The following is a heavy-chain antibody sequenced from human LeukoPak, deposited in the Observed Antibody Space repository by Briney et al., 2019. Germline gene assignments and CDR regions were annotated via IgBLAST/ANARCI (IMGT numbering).Heavy chain of an antibody. Sequence: PGGSLRLSCAASGFTLSSYEMNWVRQAPGKGLEWVSYISSSGSTIYYADSVKGRFTISRDNAKNSLYLQMNSLRAEDTAVYYCARYDFWSGYSYYFDYWGQGTLVTVSS. CDR1: GFTLSSYE. J-gene: IGHJ4*02. V-gene: IGHV3-48*03. CDR3: ARYDFWSGYSYYFDY. CDR2: ISSSGSTI. D-gene: IGHD3-3*01.